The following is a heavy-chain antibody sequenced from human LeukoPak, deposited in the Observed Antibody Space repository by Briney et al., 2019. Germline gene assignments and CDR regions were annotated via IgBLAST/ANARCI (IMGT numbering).Heavy chain of an antibody. D-gene: IGHD6-19*01. V-gene: IGHV3-74*01. Sequence: GGSLRLSCAASGFTFSSYWMHWVRQAPGKGLVWVSRINSDGSSTSYADSVKGRFTISRDNAKNTLYLQMNSLRAEDTAVYYCASSDVAWGTYSSGWNLAWGQGTLVTVSS. CDR2: INSDGSST. CDR1: GFTFSSYW. CDR3: ASSDVAWGTYSSGWNLA. J-gene: IGHJ4*02.